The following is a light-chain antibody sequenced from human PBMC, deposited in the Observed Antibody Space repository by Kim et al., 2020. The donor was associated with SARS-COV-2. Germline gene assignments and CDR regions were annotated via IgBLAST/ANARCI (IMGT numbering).Light chain of an antibody. V-gene: IGKV1-39*01. CDR2: AAS. Sequence: SASVGDRVTITCRASQRISSYLNWYQQKPGKAPNLLIYAASSLQSGVPSSFSGSGSGTDFTLTISSLQPEDFATYYCQQSYNTPYTFGQGTKLEI. J-gene: IGKJ2*01. CDR3: QQSYNTPYT. CDR1: QRISSY.